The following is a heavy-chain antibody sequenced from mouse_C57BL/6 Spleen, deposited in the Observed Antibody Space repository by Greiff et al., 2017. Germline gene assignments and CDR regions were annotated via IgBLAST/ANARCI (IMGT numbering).Heavy chain of an antibody. CDR1: GFTFSSYT. V-gene: IGHV5-9*01. D-gene: IGHD2-4*01. Sequence: DVQLVASGGGLVKPGGSLKLSCAASGFTFSSYTMSWVRQTPEKRLEWVATISGGGGNTYYPDSVKGRFTISRDNAKNTLYLQMSSLRSEDTALYYCARQGAYDYDGWFAYWGQGTLVTVSA. J-gene: IGHJ3*01. CDR2: ISGGGGNT. CDR3: ARQGAYDYDGWFAY.